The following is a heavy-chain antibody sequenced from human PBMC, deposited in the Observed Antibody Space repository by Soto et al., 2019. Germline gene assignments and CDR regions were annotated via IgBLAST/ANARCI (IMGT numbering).Heavy chain of an antibody. CDR3: AKYSSGWYHPFDY. D-gene: IGHD6-19*01. Sequence: EVQLLESGGGLVQPVGSLRLSCAASGFTFSSYAMSWVRKATGKGLEWVSAISGSGGSTYYADSVKGRFTISRDNSKNTLYLPMDSLRAEDTAVYYCAKYSSGWYHPFDYWGQGTLVTVSS. V-gene: IGHV3-23*01. CDR1: GFTFSSYA. J-gene: IGHJ4*02. CDR2: ISGSGGST.